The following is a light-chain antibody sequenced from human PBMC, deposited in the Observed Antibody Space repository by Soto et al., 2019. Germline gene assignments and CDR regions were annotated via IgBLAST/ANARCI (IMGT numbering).Light chain of an antibody. CDR2: VYD. J-gene: IGLJ3*02. CDR1: SSNIGNNN. Sequence: QSVLTQPPSASGTPGQRVTISCSGSSSNIGNNNVNWYQQLPGTAPKLLIYVYDQRPSGVPDRFSGSKYGTSAYLAISGLQSEDEADYYCAAWDDSLTGWVFDGGTKLTVL. CDR3: AAWDDSLTGWV. V-gene: IGLV1-44*01.